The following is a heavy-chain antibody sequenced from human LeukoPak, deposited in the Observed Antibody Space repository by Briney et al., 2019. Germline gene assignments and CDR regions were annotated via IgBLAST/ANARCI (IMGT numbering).Heavy chain of an antibody. CDR1: GFTFSSYE. D-gene: IGHD3-10*01. V-gene: IGHV3-48*03. CDR3: VRDMGRESIFDY. Sequence: GGSLRLSCAASGFTFSSYEMNWVRQAPGKGLEWVSYISSSGSTIYYADSVKGRFTISRDNAKNSLFLEMNSLRVEDTAVYYCVRDMGRESIFDYWGQGTLVTVSS. CDR2: ISSSGSTI. J-gene: IGHJ4*02.